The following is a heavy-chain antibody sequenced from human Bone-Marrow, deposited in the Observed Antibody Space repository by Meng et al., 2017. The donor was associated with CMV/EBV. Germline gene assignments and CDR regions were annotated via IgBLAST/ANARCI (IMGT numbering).Heavy chain of an antibody. J-gene: IGHJ4*02. CDR3: AIVAGYTASG. CDR1: GFTFSRYW. CDR2: IKQDGSEK. V-gene: IGHV3-7*01. Sequence: GESLKISCAASGFTFSRYWMSWVRQAPGKGLEWVANIKQDGSEKYYVDSVKGRFTISRDNAKNSLYLQMNSLRAEDTAVYYCAIVAGYTASGWGPGPIGPLSS. D-gene: IGHD2-2*02.